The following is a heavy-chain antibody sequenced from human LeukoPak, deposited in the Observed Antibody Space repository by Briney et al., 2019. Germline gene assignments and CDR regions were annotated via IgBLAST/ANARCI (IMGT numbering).Heavy chain of an antibody. J-gene: IGHJ4*02. V-gene: IGHV1-2*02. Sequence: ASVKVSCKASGYTFTGYYMHWVRQAPGQGLEWMGWINPNSGGTNYAQKFQGRVTMTRDTSISTAYMELSRLRSDDTAVYYCARARYCTNGVCYTFDYWGQGTLVTVSS. D-gene: IGHD2-8*01. CDR3: ARARYCTNGVCYTFDY. CDR2: INPNSGGT. CDR1: GYTFTGYY.